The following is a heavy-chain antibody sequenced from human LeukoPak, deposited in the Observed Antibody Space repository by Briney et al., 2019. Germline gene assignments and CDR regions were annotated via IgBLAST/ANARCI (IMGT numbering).Heavy chain of an antibody. D-gene: IGHD3-10*01. CDR2: ISGSGDNT. V-gene: IGHV3-23*01. Sequence: GGSLRLSCAASGFSFSSYAMSWVRQAPGKGLEWVSSISGSGDNTYYAESVKGRFTISRDNAKNTLYLQMNSLRAEDTAVYYCARRGVGFDPWGQGTLVTVSS. J-gene: IGHJ5*02. CDR3: ARRGVGFDP. CDR1: GFSFSSYA.